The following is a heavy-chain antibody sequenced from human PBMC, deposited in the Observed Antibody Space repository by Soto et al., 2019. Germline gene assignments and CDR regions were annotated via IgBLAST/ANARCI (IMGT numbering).Heavy chain of an antibody. V-gene: IGHV2-5*02. CDR3: AHRRVGYGDPDYYFEY. J-gene: IGHJ4*02. CDR2: IYWDNDE. CDR1: GFSLSTNGVG. Sequence: QITLKESGPTLVKPTQTLTLTCTFSGFSLSTNGVGVGWIRQPPGKALEWLALIYWDNDERYSPSLKSRLIITKDTSKNQVVLTMTNMDPVDTATDYCAHRRVGYGDPDYYFEYWGQGILVTVSS. D-gene: IGHD4-17*01.